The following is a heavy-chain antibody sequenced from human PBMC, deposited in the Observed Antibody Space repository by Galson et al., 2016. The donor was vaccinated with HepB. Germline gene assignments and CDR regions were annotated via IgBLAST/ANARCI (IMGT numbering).Heavy chain of an antibody. J-gene: IGHJ4*02. V-gene: IGHV3-53*01. D-gene: IGHD3-3*01. CDR3: ARSYYDFWSGLGY. CDR2: IYSGGYT. CDR1: GFTVRSNY. Sequence: SLRLSCAASGFTVRSNYMTWVRQAPGQGLEWVSVIYSGGYTYYADSVKGRFTISRDDSKNTVYLQMKSLRAEDTAVYYCARSYYDFWSGLGYWGQGTLVTVSS.